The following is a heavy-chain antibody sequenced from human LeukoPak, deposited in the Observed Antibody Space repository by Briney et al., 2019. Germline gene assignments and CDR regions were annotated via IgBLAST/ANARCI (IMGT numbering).Heavy chain of an antibody. CDR3: ARSGGVITVAPFDC. Sequence: GGSLRLSCVTSGFSFSTSAMNWVRQAPGKGLEWVSSINQGTTHIYYAGSVRGRFTISRDNSKNTLLLQMNSLRAEDTAVYYCARSGGVITVAPFDCWGQGSLVTVS. CDR2: INQGTTHI. V-gene: IGHV3-21*04. D-gene: IGHD4-23*01. J-gene: IGHJ4*02. CDR1: GFSFSTSA.